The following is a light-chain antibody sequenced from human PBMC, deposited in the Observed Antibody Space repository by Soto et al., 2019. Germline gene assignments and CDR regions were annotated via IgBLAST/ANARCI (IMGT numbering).Light chain of an antibody. CDR2: EVS. CDR1: SSDIGTYKY. Sequence: QSALTQPASVSGSPGQSITISCTGTSSDIGTYKYVSWYQQLPGKAPKLMIYEVSNRPSGVSNRFSGSKSGNTASLTISGLQPEDEADYYCSSYTISNSLVLFGGGTKLTVL. J-gene: IGLJ2*01. CDR3: SSYTISNSLVL. V-gene: IGLV2-14*01.